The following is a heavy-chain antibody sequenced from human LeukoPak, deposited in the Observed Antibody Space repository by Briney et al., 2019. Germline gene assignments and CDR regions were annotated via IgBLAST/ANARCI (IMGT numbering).Heavy chain of an antibody. J-gene: IGHJ3*02. Sequence: GGSLRLSCAASGFPFSNHAMSWVRQPPGKGLEWVSVIYSGGSTYYADSVKGRFTISRDNSKNTLYLQMNSLRAEDTAVYYCARDVWEYDAFDIWGQGTMVSVSS. V-gene: IGHV3-66*02. CDR1: GFPFSNHA. CDR3: ARDVWEYDAFDI. CDR2: IYSGGST. D-gene: IGHD3-16*01.